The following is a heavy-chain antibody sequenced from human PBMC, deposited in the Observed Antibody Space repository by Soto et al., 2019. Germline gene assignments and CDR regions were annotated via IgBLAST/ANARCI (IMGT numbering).Heavy chain of an antibody. CDR2: INDRGSI. CDR1: GGSFSGYY. D-gene: IGHD3-9*01. CDR3: ARESHDILTGPPWVWYFDL. V-gene: IGHV4-34*01. J-gene: IGHJ2*01. Sequence: QVQLQQWGAGPLRPLETLSLTCGVSGGSFSGYYWAWIRQPPGKGLEWIGEINDRGSINYNPSLKSRVSISVDTSKHHYSLNLRSVTAADTAVYYCARESHDILTGPPWVWYFDLWGRGTLVTVSS.